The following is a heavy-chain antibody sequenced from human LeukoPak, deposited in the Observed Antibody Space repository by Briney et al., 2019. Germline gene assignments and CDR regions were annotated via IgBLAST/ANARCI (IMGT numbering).Heavy chain of an antibody. CDR3: ARQRGYTYGLFDY. J-gene: IGHJ4*02. V-gene: IGHV4-39*01. CDR1: GGSISSSGYY. Sequence: SETLSLTCTVSGGSISSSGYYWGWIRQPPGKGLEWIGSIYSSGSSYQNPSLKSRVTISVDTSKNQFSLKLSSLTAADTALHYCARQRGYTYGLFDYWGQGALVTVSS. D-gene: IGHD5-18*01. CDR2: IYSSGSS.